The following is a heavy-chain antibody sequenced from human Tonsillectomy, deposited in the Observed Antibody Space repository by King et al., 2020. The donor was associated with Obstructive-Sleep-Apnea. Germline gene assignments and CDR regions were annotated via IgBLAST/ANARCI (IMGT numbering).Heavy chain of an antibody. V-gene: IGHV3-33*01. CDR1: GFTFSSYG. CDR3: ARDPYTWSCAYFDY. D-gene: IGHD1-20*01. CDR2: IWYDGSNK. J-gene: IGHJ4*02. Sequence: VQLVESGGGVVQPGRSLRLSCAASGFTFSSYGMHWVRQAPGKGLEWVAVIWYDGSNKFYADPVKGRFTISRDNSKNTLSLQMNSLRAEDTAVYYCARDPYTWSCAYFDYWGQGTLVTVSS.